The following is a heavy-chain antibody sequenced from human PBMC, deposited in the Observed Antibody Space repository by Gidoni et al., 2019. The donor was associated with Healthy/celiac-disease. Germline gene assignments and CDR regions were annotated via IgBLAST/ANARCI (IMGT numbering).Heavy chain of an antibody. CDR2: INHSGST. D-gene: IGHD3-9*01. J-gene: IGHJ4*02. CDR3: ARRTRITIYARGNFDY. CDR1: GGSFSGYY. V-gene: IGHV4-34*01. Sequence: QVQLQQWGAGLLKPSETLSLTCAVYGGSFSGYYWSWIRQPPGKGLEWIGEINHSGSTNYNPSLKSRVTISVDTSKNQFSLKLSSVTAADTAVYYCARRTRITIYARGNFDYWGQGTLVTVSS.